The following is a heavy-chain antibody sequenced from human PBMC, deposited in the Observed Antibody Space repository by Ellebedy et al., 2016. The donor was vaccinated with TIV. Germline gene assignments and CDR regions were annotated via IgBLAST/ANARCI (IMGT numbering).Heavy chain of an antibody. CDR2: INPNSGGT. Sequence: AASVKVSCKASGYTFTSYGISWVRQAPGQGLEWMGWINPNSGGTNYAQKFQGRVTMTRDTSISTAYMELSRLRSDDTAVYYCAREAEYSSSPFNWFDPWGQGTLVTVSS. V-gene: IGHV1-2*02. CDR3: AREAEYSSSPFNWFDP. CDR1: GYTFTSYG. J-gene: IGHJ5*02. D-gene: IGHD6-13*01.